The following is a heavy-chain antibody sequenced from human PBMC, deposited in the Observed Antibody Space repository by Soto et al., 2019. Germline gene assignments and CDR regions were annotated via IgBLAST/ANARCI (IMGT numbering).Heavy chain of an antibody. CDR3: ARDGSDIVVVPAAIPDNWFDP. CDR2: INSDGSST. V-gene: IGHV3-74*01. J-gene: IGHJ5*02. CDR1: GFTVSSYW. Sequence: PGGSLRLSCAASGFTVSSYWMHWVRQAPGKGLVWVSRINSDGSSTSYADSVKGRFTISRDNAKNTLYLQMNSLRAEDTAVYYCARDGSDIVVVPAAIPDNWFDPWGQGTLVTVSS. D-gene: IGHD2-2*01.